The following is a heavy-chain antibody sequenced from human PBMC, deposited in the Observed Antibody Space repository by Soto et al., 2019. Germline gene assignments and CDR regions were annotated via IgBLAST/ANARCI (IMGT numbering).Heavy chain of an antibody. CDR3: AKGWRGIQRWFYLAY. D-gene: IGHD5-18*01. Sequence: EVQLLESGGGLVQPGGSLRLSCAASGFTFSSYAMSWVRQAPGKGLEWVSAISGSGGSTYYADSVKGRFTISRDNSKNTLYRQRNSLRAEDTAVYYGAKGWRGIQRWFYLAYWGREPWSPSPQ. V-gene: IGHV3-23*01. CDR1: GFTFSSYA. CDR2: ISGSGGST. J-gene: IGHJ4*02.